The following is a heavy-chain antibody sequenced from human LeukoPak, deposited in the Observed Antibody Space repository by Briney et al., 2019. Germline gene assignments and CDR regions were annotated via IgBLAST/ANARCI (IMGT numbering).Heavy chain of an antibody. Sequence: GGSLRLSCAASGFTFHNYAMAWVRQAPGKGLEWVSGISGSGYSTYYADSVKGRFTISRDVSKDTLYMQMNSLRGEDTAVYYCVRVSGRGPRGPFDFWGQGTLVSVSS. CDR1: GFTFHNYA. CDR3: VRVSGRGPRGPFDF. D-gene: IGHD1-26*01. V-gene: IGHV3-23*01. CDR2: ISGSGYST. J-gene: IGHJ4*02.